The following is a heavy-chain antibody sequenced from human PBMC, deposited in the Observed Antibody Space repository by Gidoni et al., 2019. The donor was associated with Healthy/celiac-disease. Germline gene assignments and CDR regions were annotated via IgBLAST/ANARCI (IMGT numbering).Heavy chain of an antibody. D-gene: IGHD2-15*01. J-gene: IGHJ4*02. CDR3: TTDRGLRDY. CDR2: IKSKTDGGTT. Sequence: RNAWLNWVRQAPGKGLEWVGRIKSKTDGGTTDYAAPVKGRFTISRDYSKNTLYLQMNSLKTEDTAVYYCTTDRGLRDYWGQGTLVTVSS. V-gene: IGHV3-15*07. CDR1: RNAW.